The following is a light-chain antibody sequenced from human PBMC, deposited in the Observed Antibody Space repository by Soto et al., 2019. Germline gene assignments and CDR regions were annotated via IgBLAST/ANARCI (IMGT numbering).Light chain of an antibody. V-gene: IGKV1D-12*01. J-gene: IGKJ4*01. CDR2: ATS. Sequence: DIQMTQSPSSVSASVGDTVTMTCRASQGIYSRLAWYQQKPGKAPELLIYATSTLQNGVPSRFSGSGFGTDFTLSISSLQPEDSASYFCQQTDDFPLTFGQGTKVDI. CDR3: QQTDDFPLT. CDR1: QGIYSR.